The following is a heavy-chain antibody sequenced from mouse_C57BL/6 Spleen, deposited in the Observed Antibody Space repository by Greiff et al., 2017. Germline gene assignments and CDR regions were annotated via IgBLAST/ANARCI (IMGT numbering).Heavy chain of an antibody. CDR2: IHPNSGST. J-gene: IGHJ2*01. CDR1: GYTFTSYW. CDR3: ARGLHYGSGPYFDY. D-gene: IGHD1-1*01. V-gene: IGHV1-64*01. Sequence: QVQLQQPGAELVKPGASVKLSCKASGYTFTSYWMHWVKQRPGQGLEWIGMIHPNSGSTNYNEKFKSKATLTVDKSSSTAYMQLSSLTSEDSAVYYCARGLHYGSGPYFDYWGQGTTLTVSS.